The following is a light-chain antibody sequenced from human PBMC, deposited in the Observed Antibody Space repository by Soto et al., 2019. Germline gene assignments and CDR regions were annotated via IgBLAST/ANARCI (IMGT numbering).Light chain of an antibody. Sequence: DIQMTQSPSTLSASVGGRVTITCRASQSVGTWVAWYQQKPGKAPKLLIYGASNLESGVPSRFSGSGSGTEFTLTITTLQPDDFATYFCQLYNRNTWSFGPGT. J-gene: IGKJ1*01. CDR1: QSVGTW. CDR3: QLYNRNTWS. V-gene: IGKV1-5*01. CDR2: GAS.